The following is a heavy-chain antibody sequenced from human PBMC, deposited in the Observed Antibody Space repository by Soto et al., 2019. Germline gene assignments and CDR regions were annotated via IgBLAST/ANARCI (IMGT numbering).Heavy chain of an antibody. CDR1: GFTFSSYW. V-gene: IGHV3-74*01. CDR3: ARGAMGNYYNAY. CDR2: IKGDGIST. Sequence: EVQLVESGGGLVQSGGSLRLSCAASGFTFSSYWMHWVRQAPGKGLVWVSRIKGDGISTNYADSVKGRFTISRDNAKDTVFLQMNGLSADDTTVYYCARGAMGNYYNAYCGQGTLVTVSS. J-gene: IGHJ4*02. D-gene: IGHD3-10*01.